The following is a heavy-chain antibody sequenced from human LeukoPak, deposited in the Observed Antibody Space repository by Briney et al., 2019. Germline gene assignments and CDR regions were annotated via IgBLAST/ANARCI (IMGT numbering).Heavy chain of an antibody. Sequence: IPGGSLRLSCAASGFTFSYAWMNWVRQAPGKGLEWVGRIKSNADGGTTEYIAPVKGRFTISRDDSKNTLYLQMNNLKTEDTAVYYCQGARHDSDSSGHFFDYWGQGILVTVSS. CDR1: GFTFSYAW. J-gene: IGHJ4*02. CDR2: IKSNADGGTT. CDR3: QGARHDSDSSGHFFDY. V-gene: IGHV3-15*07. D-gene: IGHD3-22*01.